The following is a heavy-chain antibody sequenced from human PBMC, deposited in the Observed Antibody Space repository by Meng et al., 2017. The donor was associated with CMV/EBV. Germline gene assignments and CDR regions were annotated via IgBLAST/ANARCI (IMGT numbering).Heavy chain of an antibody. D-gene: IGHD4-17*01. CDR3: TTTVTTSYYYYYGMDV. CDR2: IKQDGSEK. Sequence: GGSLRLSCAASGFTFSSYWMSWVRQAPGKGLEWMANIKQDGSEKYYVDSVKGRFTISRDNAKNSLYLQMNSLRAEDTAVYYCTTTVTTSYYYYYGMDVWGQGTTVTVSS. CDR1: GFTFSSYW. J-gene: IGHJ6*02. V-gene: IGHV3-7*01.